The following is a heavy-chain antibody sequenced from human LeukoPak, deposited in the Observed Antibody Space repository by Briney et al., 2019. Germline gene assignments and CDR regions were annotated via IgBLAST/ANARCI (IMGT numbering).Heavy chain of an antibody. CDR1: GFSVGSNY. J-gene: IGHJ4*02. V-gene: IGHV3-66*01. CDR2: IYSSVST. D-gene: IGHD1-26*01. Sequence: PGGSLRLSCAASGFSVGSNYMSWVRQAPGKGLEWVSVIYSSVSTYYADSVKGRFTISRDNAKNTLYLQMNSLRAEDTAVYYCASAPDSGSFFWGQGTLVTVSS. CDR3: ASAPDSGSFF.